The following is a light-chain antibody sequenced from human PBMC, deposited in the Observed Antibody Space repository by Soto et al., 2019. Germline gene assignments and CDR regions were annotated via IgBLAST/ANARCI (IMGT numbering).Light chain of an antibody. CDR1: QSVGNN. J-gene: IGKJ5*01. CDR2: DAS. Sequence: EIVMTQSPATLSVSPGERATLSCRASQSVGNNLAWYQQKPGQAPRLLIYDASTRATGIPDRFSGGGSGTEFTLTISSLQSEDFVVYYCQQYNSWPPITFGQGTRLEIK. V-gene: IGKV3-15*01. CDR3: QQYNSWPPIT.